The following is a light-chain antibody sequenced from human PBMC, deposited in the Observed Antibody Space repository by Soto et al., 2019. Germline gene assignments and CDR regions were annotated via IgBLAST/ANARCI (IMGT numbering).Light chain of an antibody. CDR1: QSVSSN. CDR3: QQYDNWPRT. J-gene: IGKJ1*01. Sequence: EIVMTQSPATLSVSPGERAPLSCWASQSVSSNLAWYQQKSGQAPRLLMYGASTRASGIPARFSGSGSGTEFTLTISSLQSEDFAVYYCQQYDNWPRTFGQGTKVEIK. CDR2: GAS. V-gene: IGKV3-15*01.